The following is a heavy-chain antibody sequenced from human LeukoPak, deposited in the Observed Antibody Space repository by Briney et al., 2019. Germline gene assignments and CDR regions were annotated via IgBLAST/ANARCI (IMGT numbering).Heavy chain of an antibody. CDR1: GGSFSGYY. CDR2: INHSGST. V-gene: IGHV4-34*01. CDR3: ARGYSSGWRFDY. Sequence: PSETLSLTCAVYGGSFSGYYWSWIRQPPGKGLEWIGEINHSGSTNYNPSLKSRVTISVDTFKNQFSLKLSSVTAADTAVYYCARGYSSGWRFDYWGQGTLVTVSS. J-gene: IGHJ4*02. D-gene: IGHD6-19*01.